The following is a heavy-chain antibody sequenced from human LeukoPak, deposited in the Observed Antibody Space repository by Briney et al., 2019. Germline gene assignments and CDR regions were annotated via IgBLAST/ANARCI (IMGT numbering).Heavy chain of an antibody. CDR2: IDARSGIT. D-gene: IGHD2-21*01. J-gene: IGHJ6*03. Sequence: GGSLSLSCAASGFTFRIFGLNWVRQAPGQRPEGVSYIDARSGITYYADSVQGRFTISRDNSKNMLSLQMHSLIAEDTAMFYCARDTAIGTFHRGNSYYYYYMDVWGKGTTVVVSS. CDR3: ARDTAIGTFHRGNSYYYYYMDV. CDR1: GFTFRIFG. V-gene: IGHV3-48*01.